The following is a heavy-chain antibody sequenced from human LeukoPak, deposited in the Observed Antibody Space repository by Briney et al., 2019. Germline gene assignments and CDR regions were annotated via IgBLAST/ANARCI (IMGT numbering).Heavy chain of an antibody. CDR3: ARLVALYDYYGMDV. Sequence: SETLSLTCTVSGGSISSYYWSWIRQPPGKGLEWIGYIYYSGSTNYNPSPKSRVTISVDTSKNQFSLKLSSVTAADTAVYYCARLVALYDYYGMDVWGQGTTVTVSS. V-gene: IGHV4-59*08. J-gene: IGHJ6*02. CDR1: GGSISSYY. CDR2: IYYSGST. D-gene: IGHD5-12*01.